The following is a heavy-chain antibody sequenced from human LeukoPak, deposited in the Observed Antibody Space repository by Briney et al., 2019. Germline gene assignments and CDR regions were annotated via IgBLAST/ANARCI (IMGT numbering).Heavy chain of an antibody. J-gene: IGHJ6*02. Sequence: PSETLSLTCTVSGGSISSGDYYWSWIRQPPGKGLEWIGYIYYSGSTYYNPSLKSRVTISVDTSKNQFSLKLSSVTAADTAVYYCARSLPLYYYGMDVWGQGTTVTVSS. CDR1: GGSISSGDYY. V-gene: IGHV4-30-4*01. CDR3: ARSLPLYYYGMDV. CDR2: IYYSGST.